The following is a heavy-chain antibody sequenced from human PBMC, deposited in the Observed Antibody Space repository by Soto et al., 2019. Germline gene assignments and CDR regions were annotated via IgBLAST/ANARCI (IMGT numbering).Heavy chain of an antibody. CDR1: GGTVTSYT. V-gene: IGHV1-69*02. Sequence: KFAYKFCGGTVTSYTIRRLRQAPGHALEWMGRMIPILGIAGYAQKIHGRVTMTANKSTSTAYMELSSLRSEDTAVYYCARVSTDLYYYYYYYMDVWGKGTTVTVSS. CDR2: MIPILGIA. CDR3: ARVSTDLYYYYYYYMDV. J-gene: IGHJ6*03.